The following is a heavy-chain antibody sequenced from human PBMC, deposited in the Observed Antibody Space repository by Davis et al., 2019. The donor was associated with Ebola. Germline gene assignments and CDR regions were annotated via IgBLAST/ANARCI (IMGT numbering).Heavy chain of an antibody. J-gene: IGHJ4*02. V-gene: IGHV3-30*18. D-gene: IGHD2-21*01. CDR3: AKGGVVMKNWGYFDY. CDR1: GFTFSSYG. CDR2: ISYDGSNK. Sequence: GGSLRLSCAASGFTFSSYGMHWVRQAPGKGLEWVAVISYDGSNKYYADSVKGRFTISRDNSKNTLYLQMNSLRAEDTAMYYCAKGGVVMKNWGYFDYWGQGTLVTVSS.